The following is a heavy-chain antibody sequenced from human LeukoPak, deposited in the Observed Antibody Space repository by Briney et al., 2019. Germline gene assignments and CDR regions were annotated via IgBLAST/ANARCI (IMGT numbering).Heavy chain of an antibody. Sequence: GRSLRLSCAASGFTFSSYGMHWVRQAPGKGLEWVAVISYDGSNKYYADSVKGRFTISRDNSKNTLYLQMNSLRAEDTAVYYCAKEYTKLGYCSSTSCPTGFNYWGQGTLVTASS. CDR3: AKEYTKLGYCSSTSCPTGFNY. D-gene: IGHD2-2*01. J-gene: IGHJ4*02. V-gene: IGHV3-30*18. CDR1: GFTFSSYG. CDR2: ISYDGSNK.